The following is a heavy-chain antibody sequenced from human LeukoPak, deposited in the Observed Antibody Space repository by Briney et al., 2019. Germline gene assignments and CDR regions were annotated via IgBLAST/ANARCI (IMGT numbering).Heavy chain of an antibody. Sequence: GGSLRLSCAASGFTVSSNYMSWVRQAPGKGLEWVSVIYSGGSTYYADSVKGRFTISRDNSKNTLYLQMNSLGAEDTTVYYCAKEGGVVLREATINFWGQGTLVTVSS. CDR3: AKEGGVVLREATINF. V-gene: IGHV3-53*01. D-gene: IGHD5-12*01. J-gene: IGHJ4*02. CDR2: IYSGGST. CDR1: GFTVSSNY.